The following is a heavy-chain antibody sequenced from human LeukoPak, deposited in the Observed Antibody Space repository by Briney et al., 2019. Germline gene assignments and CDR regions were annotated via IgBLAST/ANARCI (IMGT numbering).Heavy chain of an antibody. CDR1: GGSISSYY. V-gene: IGHV4-4*07. CDR2: IYTGGGT. Sequence: SETLSLTCTVSGGSISSYYWSWIRQPAGKGLEWIGRIYTGGGTNYNPSLKSRVTMSVDTSKNQFSLKLSSVTAADTAVYYCARVVAIYDFWCGPSGYYYYYMDVWGKGTTVTVSS. D-gene: IGHD3-3*01. CDR3: ARVVAIYDFWCGPSGYYYYYMDV. J-gene: IGHJ6*03.